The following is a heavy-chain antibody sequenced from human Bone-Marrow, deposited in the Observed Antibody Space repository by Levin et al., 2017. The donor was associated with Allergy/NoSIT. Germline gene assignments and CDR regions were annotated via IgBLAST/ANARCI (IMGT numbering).Heavy chain of an antibody. J-gene: IGHJ5*01. CDR3: ARDGTFNSWHVGWFDS. D-gene: IGHD6-13*01. CDR2: MFAGGAA. CDR1: GDSINNTHHY. V-gene: IGHV4-61*02. Sequence: LRLSCTVSGDSINNTHHYWSWIRQPAGKGLEWIGRMFAGGAATYNRSLRSRVTVSIDTSKNQFTLKLTSVTAADTAVYYCARDGTFNSWHVGWFDSWGQGTLVTVSS.